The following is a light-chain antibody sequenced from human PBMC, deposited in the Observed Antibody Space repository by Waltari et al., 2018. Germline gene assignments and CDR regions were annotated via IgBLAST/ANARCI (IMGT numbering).Light chain of an antibody. V-gene: IGKV1-39*01. CDR2: AAS. Sequence: DIQMTQSPSSLSASVGDRVTINCRASQSISDYSNWYQQKPGKAPKLLIYAASTLQSGVPSRFSGSGYGTDFTLTISRLQREDFATYYCQQSYNDPLTFGGGTKMEIK. CDR3: QQSYNDPLT. CDR1: QSISDY. J-gene: IGKJ4*01.